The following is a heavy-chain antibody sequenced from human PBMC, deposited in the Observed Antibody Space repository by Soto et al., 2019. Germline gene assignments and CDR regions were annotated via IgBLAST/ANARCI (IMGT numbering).Heavy chain of an antibody. CDR3: AHRPRGYSSHCDF. J-gene: IGHJ4*02. CDR2: IYWYDDE. D-gene: IGHD5-18*01. V-gene: IGHV2-5*01. Sequence: QIPLKESGPTLVKPTQTLTLTCTFSGFSLTTRGVGVGWIRQPPGKALEWLALIYWYDDEGYSPSLKSRLTITKDSSKKQVVLQTPNTYPVDTATNYFAHRPRGYSSHCDFWGPGTLVTVSS. CDR1: GFSLTTRGVG.